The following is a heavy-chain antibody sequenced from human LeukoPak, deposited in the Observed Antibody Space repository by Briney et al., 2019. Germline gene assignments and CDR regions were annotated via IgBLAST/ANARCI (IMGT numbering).Heavy chain of an antibody. Sequence: ASVKVACKSSGYTFTDYTIHWLRQAPGQRLGWMGWINGGSGYTKYSPEFQGRVTITRDTSASTAYMELSSLRSEDTAVYYCANPLYDSSGYYYVHLGQGTLVTVSS. CDR3: ANPLYDSSGYYYVH. D-gene: IGHD3-22*01. V-gene: IGHV1-3*01. CDR2: INGGSGYT. J-gene: IGHJ4*02. CDR1: GYTFTDYT.